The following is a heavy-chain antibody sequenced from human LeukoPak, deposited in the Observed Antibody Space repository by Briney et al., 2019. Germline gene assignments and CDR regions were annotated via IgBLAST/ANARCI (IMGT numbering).Heavy chain of an antibody. CDR3: ARPSPAFDP. J-gene: IGHJ5*02. CDR1: GGSISSSSYY. V-gene: IGHV4-39*07. CDR2: VYYSGST. Sequence: SETLSLTCTVSGGSISSSSYYWGWIRQPRGKGLEWIGSVYYSGSTSYNPPLKSRVTISVDTSKNQFSLKLSSVTAADTAVYYCARPSPAFDPWGQGTLVTVSS.